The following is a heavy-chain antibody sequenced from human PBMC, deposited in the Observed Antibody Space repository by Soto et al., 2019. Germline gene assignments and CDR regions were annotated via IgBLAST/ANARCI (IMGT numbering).Heavy chain of an antibody. CDR1: GGSISSGDYY. D-gene: IGHD3-10*01. V-gene: IGHV4-39*01. J-gene: IGHJ6*02. CDR2: IYYSGST. Sequence: PSETLSLTCTVSGGSISSGDYYWGWIRQPPGKGLEWIGSIYYSGSTYYSPSLKSRVTISVDTSKNQFSLKLSSVTAADTAVYYCATPSPSMVRGVIAYYYYYYGMDVWGQGTTVTVSS. CDR3: ATPSPSMVRGVIAYYYYYYGMDV.